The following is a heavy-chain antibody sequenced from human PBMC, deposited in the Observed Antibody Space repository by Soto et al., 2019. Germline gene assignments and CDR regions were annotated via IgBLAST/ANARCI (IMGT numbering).Heavy chain of an antibody. Sequence: PGGSLRLSCTTSGFTFGYYAMIWSRQAPGKGLEWVGVIRSKAYGATTDYAASVKGRFTISRDDSKSIAYLQMNSLKSEDTGVYYCTKYTYTSRYAYYGMDVWGHGTTVTVSS. CDR2: IRSKAYGATT. CDR1: GFTFGYYA. J-gene: IGHJ6*02. CDR3: TKYTYTSRYAYYGMDV. D-gene: IGHD6-13*01. V-gene: IGHV3-49*03.